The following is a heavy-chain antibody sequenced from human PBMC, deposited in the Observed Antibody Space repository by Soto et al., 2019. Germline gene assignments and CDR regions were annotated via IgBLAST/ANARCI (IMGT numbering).Heavy chain of an antibody. V-gene: IGHV3-11*04. CDR2: ISSSSSTI. J-gene: IGHJ6*02. D-gene: IGHD6-13*01. Sequence: PGGSLRLSCAASGFTFSDYYMSWIRQAPGKGLEWVSYISSSSSTIYYADSVKGRFTISRDNAKNSLYLQMNSLRDEDTAVYYCARDRHSSSWYRDYYYYYGMDVWGQGTTVTVSS. CDR3: ARDRHSSSWYRDYYYYYGMDV. CDR1: GFTFSDYY.